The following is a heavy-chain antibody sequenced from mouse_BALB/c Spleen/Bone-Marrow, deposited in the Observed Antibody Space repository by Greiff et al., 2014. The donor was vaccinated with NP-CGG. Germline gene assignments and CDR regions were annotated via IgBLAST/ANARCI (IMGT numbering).Heavy chain of an antibody. CDR3: ARQPLYDHDSWFAY. CDR2: INSNGGST. V-gene: IGHV5-6-2*01. CDR1: GFTFSSYY. J-gene: IGHJ3*01. D-gene: IGHD2-4*01. Sequence: EVMLVESGGGLVKLGGSLKLSCAASGFTFSSYYMSWVRQTPEKRLELVAAINSNGGSTYYPDTVKGRFTISRDNAKNTLYLQMSSLKSEDTALYYCARQPLYDHDSWFAYWGQGTLVTVSA.